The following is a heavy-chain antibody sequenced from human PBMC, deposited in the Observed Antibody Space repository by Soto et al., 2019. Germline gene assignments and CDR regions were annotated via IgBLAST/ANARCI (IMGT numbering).Heavy chain of an antibody. J-gene: IGHJ5*02. D-gene: IGHD6-19*01. CDR1: GFTFSNYG. Sequence: QVQLVESGGGVVQPGRSLRLSCAASGFTFSNYGMHWVRQAPGKGLEWVAVLSYDGSNKHYADSVKGRFTISRDNSKNTLYLQMNSLRTEDTAMYYCAKSSGWYINSFDPWGQGTLVTVSS. CDR2: LSYDGSNK. V-gene: IGHV3-30*18. CDR3: AKSSGWYINSFDP.